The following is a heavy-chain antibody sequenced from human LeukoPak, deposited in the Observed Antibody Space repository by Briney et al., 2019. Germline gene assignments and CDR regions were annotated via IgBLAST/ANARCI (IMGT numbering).Heavy chain of an antibody. CDR1: GFTFSSYS. CDR2: ISSSSSYI. J-gene: IGHJ3*02. D-gene: IGHD2-21*01. V-gene: IGHV3-21*01. Sequence: PGGSLRLSCAASGFTFSSYSMNWVRQAPGKGLEWVSSISSSSSYIYYADSVKGRFTISRDNAKNSLYLQMNSLRAEDTAVYYCARDKVVIDAFDIWGQGTMVTVPS. CDR3: ARDKVVIDAFDI.